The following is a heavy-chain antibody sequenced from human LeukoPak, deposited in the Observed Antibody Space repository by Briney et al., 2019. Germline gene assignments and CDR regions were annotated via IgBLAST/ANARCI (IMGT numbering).Heavy chain of an antibody. V-gene: IGHV3-33*08. CDR2: IWYDGSKE. CDR1: GFTFSSHG. CDR3: ARDLSFGSLDF. J-gene: IGHJ4*02. Sequence: GGSLRLSCAASGFTFSSHGMHWVRQAPGKGLEWVALIWYDGSKENYADSVKGRFTISRDMSKNTLNLQMNSLRVEDTAVFYCARDLSFGSLDFRGQGTLVTVSS. D-gene: IGHD1-26*01.